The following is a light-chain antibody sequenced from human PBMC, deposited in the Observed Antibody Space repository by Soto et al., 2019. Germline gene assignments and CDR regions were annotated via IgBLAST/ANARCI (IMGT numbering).Light chain of an antibody. V-gene: IGKV1-27*01. CDR3: QKYNNAMYT. Sequence: DIQMTQSPSSLSASVGDTVTITCRASQGISNSLAWYQQKPGKVPMLLIYDASTLQSGVPSRCSGRGSGTSFTLTISSLQPEDAATDYYQKYNNAMYTFGQGTRLEIK. J-gene: IGKJ2*01. CDR1: QGISNS. CDR2: DAS.